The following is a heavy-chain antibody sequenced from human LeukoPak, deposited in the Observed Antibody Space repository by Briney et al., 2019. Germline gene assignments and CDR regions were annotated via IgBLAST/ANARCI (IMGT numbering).Heavy chain of an antibody. V-gene: IGHV1-18*01. D-gene: IGHD6-19*01. Sequence: ASVKVSCKASGYTFTSYGISWVRQAPGQGLEWMGWISAYNGNTNYAQKLQGRVTMTTDTSTSTAYMELRSLRSDDTAVYYCARDEGFAYSSGSSLGRSWGQGTLVTVSS. CDR3: ARDEGFAYSSGSSLGRS. CDR1: GYTFTSYG. J-gene: IGHJ4*02. CDR2: ISAYNGNT.